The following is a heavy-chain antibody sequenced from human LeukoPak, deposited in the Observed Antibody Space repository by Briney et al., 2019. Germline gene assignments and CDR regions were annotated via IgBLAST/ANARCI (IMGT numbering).Heavy chain of an antibody. V-gene: IGHV1-2*04. Sequence: ASVKVSCKASGYTFTGYYMHWVRQAPGQGLEWMGWINPNSGGTNYAQKFQGWVTMTRDTSISTAYMELSRLRSDDTAVYYCARATRITMVRGASSGGMDVWGKGTTVTVSS. J-gene: IGHJ6*04. CDR1: GYTFTGYY. CDR3: ARATRITMVRGASSGGMDV. CDR2: INPNSGGT. D-gene: IGHD3-10*01.